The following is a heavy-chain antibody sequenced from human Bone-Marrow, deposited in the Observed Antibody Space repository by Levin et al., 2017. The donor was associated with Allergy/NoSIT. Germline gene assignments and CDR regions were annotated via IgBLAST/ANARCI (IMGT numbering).Heavy chain of an antibody. CDR2: IGWNSDNI. D-gene: IGHD3-22*01. V-gene: IGHV3-9*01. J-gene: IGHJ4*02. CDR3: AKDSYYYESGTYDY. CDR1: GFTFHDYA. Sequence: GGSLRLSCAASGFTFHDYAMHWVRQPPGKGLEWVSGIGWNSDNIGYADSVKGRFTSSRDNAKNSLYLQMNSLRPEDTAFYYCAKDSYYYESGTYDYWGQGTLVTVSS.